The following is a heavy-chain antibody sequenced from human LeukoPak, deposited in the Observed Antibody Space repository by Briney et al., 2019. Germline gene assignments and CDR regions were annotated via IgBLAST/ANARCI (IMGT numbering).Heavy chain of an antibody. CDR3: AKIGVSGQWYFDL. J-gene: IGHJ2*01. CDR1: ASSFSSFP. Sequence: PGGSLRLSSTASASSFSSFPMSWVRQAPGRGLEWISSISSRGSLIYYADSLKGRFTVPRDNAKNSLYVQMNSLRAEDTAVYYCAKIGVSGQWYFDLWGRGTLVTVSS. CDR2: ISSRGSLI. V-gene: IGHV3-21*01. D-gene: IGHD5/OR15-5a*01.